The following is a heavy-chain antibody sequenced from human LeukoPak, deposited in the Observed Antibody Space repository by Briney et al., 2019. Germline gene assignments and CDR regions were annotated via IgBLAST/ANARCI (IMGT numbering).Heavy chain of an antibody. CDR2: INPSDCST. CDR1: GYTFTSYY. V-gene: IGHV1-46*01. D-gene: IGHD2-2*01. Sequence: ASVKVSCKASGYTFTSYYMHWVRQAPGQGLDWMGIINPSDCSTSYAQKFQGRATMTRDTSTSTVYMEMSSLRSEDTAVYYCARARPYPYQLPVGFDPWGQGTLVTVSS. J-gene: IGHJ5*02. CDR3: ARARPYPYQLPVGFDP.